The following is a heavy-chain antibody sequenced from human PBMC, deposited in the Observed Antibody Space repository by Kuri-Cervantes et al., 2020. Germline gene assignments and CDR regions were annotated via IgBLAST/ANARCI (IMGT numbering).Heavy chain of an antibody. CDR3: ARDERVTWWPTYYYYYGMDV. V-gene: IGHV4-34*01. CDR2: INHSGST. J-gene: IGHJ6*02. D-gene: IGHD4-11*01. CDR1: GGSFSGYY. Sequence: SETLSLTCAVYGGSFSGYYCSWIRQPPGKGLEWIGEINHSGSTNYNPSLKSRVTISVDTSKNQFSLKLSSVTAADPAVYYCARDERVTWWPTYYYYYGMDVWGQGNTVTVSS.